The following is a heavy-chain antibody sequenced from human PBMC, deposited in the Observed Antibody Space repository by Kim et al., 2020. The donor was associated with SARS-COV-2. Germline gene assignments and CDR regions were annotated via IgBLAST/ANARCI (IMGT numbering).Heavy chain of an antibody. CDR1: GGSISSYY. CDR3: ARHDSGRYAGRIK. J-gene: IGHJ4*02. CDR2: IYYSGST. V-gene: IGHV4-59*08. Sequence: SETLSLTCTVSGGSISSYYWSWIRQPPGKGLEWIGHIYYSGSTNYNPSLKSRVTISVDTTKNQFSLKLSSVTDADTAVYYCARHDSGRYAGRIKWGQGTLVTVSS. D-gene: IGHD3-10*01.